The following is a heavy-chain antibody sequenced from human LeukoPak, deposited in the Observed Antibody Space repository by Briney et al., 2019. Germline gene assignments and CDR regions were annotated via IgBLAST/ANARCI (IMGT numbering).Heavy chain of an antibody. Sequence: GGSLRLSCEASGFTVSSNDMSWVRQAPGKGLEWVSVIYSGGSTDYADSVKGRFTISRDNSKNTLYLQMNSLRADDTAVYYCARSGSHDYWGQGTLVTVSS. V-gene: IGHV3-53*01. J-gene: IGHJ4*02. CDR1: GFTVSSND. CDR3: ARSGSHDY. D-gene: IGHD1-26*01. CDR2: IYSGGST.